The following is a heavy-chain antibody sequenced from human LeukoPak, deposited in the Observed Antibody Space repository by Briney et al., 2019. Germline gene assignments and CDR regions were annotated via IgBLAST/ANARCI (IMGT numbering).Heavy chain of an antibody. CDR2: INANNGNT. V-gene: IGHV1-18*01. Sequence: ASVTVSCKASGYSFTSYGISWVRQAPGQGLEWMGWINANNGNTNYARKFQGRVTLTTDTSTSTAYMEMRSLRSDDTAVFYCARGLGSVVATVSDWGQGTLVTVSS. J-gene: IGHJ4*02. D-gene: IGHD5-12*01. CDR1: GYSFTSYG. CDR3: ARGLGSVVATVSD.